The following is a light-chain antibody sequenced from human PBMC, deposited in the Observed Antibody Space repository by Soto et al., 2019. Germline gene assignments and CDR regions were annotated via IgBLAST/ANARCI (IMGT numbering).Light chain of an antibody. CDR3: QQYYKWPLT. V-gene: IGKV3-15*01. CDR1: QSVSSIY. Sequence: EIVMTQSPATLSVSPGERATLSCRASQSVSSIYLAWYQQKPGQAPRLLLYDASTRATGIPARFSGSGSGTEFTLTISSLQSEDFAVYFCQQYYKWPLTFGQGTKVEVK. J-gene: IGKJ1*01. CDR2: DAS.